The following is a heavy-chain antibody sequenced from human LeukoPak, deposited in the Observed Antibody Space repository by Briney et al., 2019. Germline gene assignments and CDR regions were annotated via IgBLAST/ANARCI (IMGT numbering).Heavy chain of an antibody. V-gene: IGHV4-39*01. J-gene: IGHJ6*03. Sequence: SETLSLTCTVSGGSISSSNYFWGWIRQPPGKGLEWIGSMYYSGSTYHNPSLKSRVTVSVDTSKNQFSLKLSSVTAADTAMYYCARHRQGYYYVDVWGKGTTVTVSS. CDR2: MYYSGST. CDR1: GGSISSSNYF. CDR3: ARHRQGYYYVDV.